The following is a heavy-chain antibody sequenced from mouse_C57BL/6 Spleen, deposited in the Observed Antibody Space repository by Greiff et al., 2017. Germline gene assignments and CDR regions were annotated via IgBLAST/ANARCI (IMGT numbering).Heavy chain of an antibody. Sequence: VHVKQSGPVLVKPGASVKMSCKASGYTFTDYYMNWVKQSHGKSLEWIGVINPYNGGTSYNQKFKGKATLTVDKSSSTAYMELNSLTSEDSAVYYCASYDDGYSRYAMDYWGQGTSVTVSS. D-gene: IGHD2-3*01. CDR3: ASYDDGYSRYAMDY. CDR1: GYTFTDYY. J-gene: IGHJ4*01. CDR2: INPYNGGT. V-gene: IGHV1-19*01.